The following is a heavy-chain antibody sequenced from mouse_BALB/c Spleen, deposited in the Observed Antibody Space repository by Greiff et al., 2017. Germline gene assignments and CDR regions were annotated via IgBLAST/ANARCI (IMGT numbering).Heavy chain of an antibody. CDR3: ARPGNYGYGFAY. Sequence: EVHLVESGGDLVKPGGSLKLSCAASGFTFSSYGMSWVRQTPDKRLEWVATISSGGSYTYYPDSVKGRFTISRNNAKNTLYLQMSSLKSEDTAMYYCARPGNYGYGFAYWGQGTLVTVSA. V-gene: IGHV5-6*01. D-gene: IGHD1-2*01. J-gene: IGHJ3*01. CDR2: ISSGGSYT. CDR1: GFTFSSYG.